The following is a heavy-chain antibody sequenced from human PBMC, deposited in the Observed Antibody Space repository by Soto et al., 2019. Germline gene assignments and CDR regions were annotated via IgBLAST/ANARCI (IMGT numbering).Heavy chain of an antibody. D-gene: IGHD3-3*01. CDR3: AKGASVLRFLEWSDAFDI. J-gene: IGHJ3*02. CDR1: GFTFSSYA. Sequence: RLSRSASGFTFSSYALSWVRQAPGKGLEWVSAISGSGGSTYYADSVKGRFTISRDNSKNTLYLQMNSLRAEDTAVYYCAKGASVLRFLEWSDAFDIWGQGTMVTVSS. CDR2: ISGSGGST. V-gene: IGHV3-23*01.